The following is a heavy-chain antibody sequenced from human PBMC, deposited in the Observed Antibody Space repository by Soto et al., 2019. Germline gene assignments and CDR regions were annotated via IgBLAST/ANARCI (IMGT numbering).Heavy chain of an antibody. CDR2: INAGNGNT. CDR1: GYTFTSYA. CDR3: AREMIVVVTAIQKWSWFDP. D-gene: IGHD2-21*02. Sequence: ASVKVSCKASGYTFTSYAMHWVRQAPGQRLEWMGWINAGNGNTKYSQKFQGRVTITRDTSASTAYMELSSLRSEDTALYYCAREMIVVVTAIQKWSWFDPWGQGTLVT. V-gene: IGHV1-3*01. J-gene: IGHJ5*02.